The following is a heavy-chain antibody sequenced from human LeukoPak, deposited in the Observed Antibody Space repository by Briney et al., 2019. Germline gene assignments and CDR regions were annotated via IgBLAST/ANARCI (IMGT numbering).Heavy chain of an antibody. D-gene: IGHD2-15*01. CDR3: VRDSTFEHNKRWYDGLDV. CDR2: INQDGSIR. CDR1: GFSFNTQY. V-gene: IGHV3-7*03. Sequence: GGSLRLSCTVSGFSFNTQYMAWVRQAPGKGLEWVANINQDGSIRNYVDSVKGRFTISRDNARNSLYLQMNSLRAEDTALYYCVRDSTFEHNKRWYDGLDVWGQGTMVTVSS. J-gene: IGHJ3*01.